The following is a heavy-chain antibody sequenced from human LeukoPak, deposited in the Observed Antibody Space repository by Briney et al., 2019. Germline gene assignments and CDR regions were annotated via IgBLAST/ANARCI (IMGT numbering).Heavy chain of an antibody. CDR3: ARHWVRGDDAFDI. D-gene: IGHD3-10*01. Sequence: PSETLSLTCTVSGDSITSYYWSWIRQPPGKGLEWIAYIYYTGSAKYNPSLKSRVIISIDMSKKQFSLMLTSVTAADTAVYYCARHWVRGDDAFDIWGQGTMVTVSS. J-gene: IGHJ3*02. CDR2: IYYTGSA. V-gene: IGHV4-59*08. CDR1: GDSITSYY.